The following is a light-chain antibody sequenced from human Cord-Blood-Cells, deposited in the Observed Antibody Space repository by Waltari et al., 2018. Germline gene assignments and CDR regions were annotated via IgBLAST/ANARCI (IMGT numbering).Light chain of an antibody. V-gene: IGKV1-39*01. Sequence: DIQMTQSPSSLSASVGDRVTITCRASQSISSYLNWYQQKPGKAPKLLIDAASSLQSGVPSRFSVRGSGTDFTLTISSLQPEDFATYYYQQSYSTPYTFGQGTKLEIK. CDR1: QSISSY. CDR2: AAS. CDR3: QQSYSTPYT. J-gene: IGKJ2*01.